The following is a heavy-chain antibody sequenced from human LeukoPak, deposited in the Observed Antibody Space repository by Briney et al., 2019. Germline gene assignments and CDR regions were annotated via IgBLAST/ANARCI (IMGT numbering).Heavy chain of an antibody. Sequence: SSVKVSCKASGGTFSSYAISWVRQAPGQGLEWMGGIIPIFGTANYAQKFQGRVTITTDESTSTAYMELSSLRSEDTAVYYCARRSDPDYYDSSGYYDYWGQGTLATVSS. CDR1: GGTFSSYA. CDR2: IIPIFGTA. V-gene: IGHV1-69*05. D-gene: IGHD3-22*01. J-gene: IGHJ4*02. CDR3: ARRSDPDYYDSSGYYDY.